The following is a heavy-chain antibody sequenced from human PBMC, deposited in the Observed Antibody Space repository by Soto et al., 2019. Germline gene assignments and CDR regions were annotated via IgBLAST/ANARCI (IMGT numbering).Heavy chain of an antibody. V-gene: IGHV3-23*01. CDR3: AKDHLGAVAGTVDY. CDR1: GFTFSSYA. Sequence: EVQLLESGGGLVQPGGSLRLSCAASGFTFSSYAMSWVRQAPGKGLEWVSAISGSGGSTYYADSVKGRFTISRDNSKNTLYLQINSLRAEDTAVYYCAKDHLGAVAGTVDYWGQGTLVTVSS. J-gene: IGHJ4*02. CDR2: ISGSGGST. D-gene: IGHD6-19*01.